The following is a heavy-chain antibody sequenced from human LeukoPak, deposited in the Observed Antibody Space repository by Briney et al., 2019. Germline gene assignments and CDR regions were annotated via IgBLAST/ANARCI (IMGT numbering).Heavy chain of an antibody. CDR1: GFTFSSYG. J-gene: IGHJ4*02. Sequence: PGGSLSLSCAASGFTFSSYGMSWVRQAPGKGLEWVSAIGNSDDDTYYADSVKGRFTISRDNSKTTLYLQMNGLRAEDTAVYYCAKEEEKGVVLEHNHDYWGQGTLVTVAS. V-gene: IGHV3-23*01. CDR2: IGNSDDDT. CDR3: AKEEEKGVVLEHNHDY. D-gene: IGHD2-15*01.